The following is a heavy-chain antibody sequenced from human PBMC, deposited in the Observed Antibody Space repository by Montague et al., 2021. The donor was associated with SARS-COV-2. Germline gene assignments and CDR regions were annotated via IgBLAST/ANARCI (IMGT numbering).Heavy chain of an antibody. D-gene: IGHD4-23*01. CDR1: GGSFSRYY. V-gene: IGHV4-34*01. J-gene: IGHJ6*03. Sequence: SETLSLTCAVSGGSFSRYYWSWIRQPPGKGLEWIGEISQSGYTKYNPSLKRRVSIPLNTPRNQFSLTVSSVTAADTAIYYCACLGDGIVPSPILGLGPYYGGYYIDVWGKGTTVTVSS. CDR3: ACLGDGIVPSPILGLGPYYGGYYIDV. CDR2: ISQSGYT.